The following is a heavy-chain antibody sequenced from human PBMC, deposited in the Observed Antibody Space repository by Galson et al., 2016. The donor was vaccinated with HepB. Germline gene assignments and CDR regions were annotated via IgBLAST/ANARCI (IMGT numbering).Heavy chain of an antibody. CDR2: IYHSGTA. CDR1: GDSISSGDW. Sequence: ETLSLTCTVCGDSISSGDWWRWVRQPPGKGLEWIGEIYHSGTANYNPSLKSRVTISVDKSKNQFFLTVHSVTAADSAVYYCARLPTGTRWDPGRYWYLDVWGRGTLVTVSS. J-gene: IGHJ2*01. V-gene: IGHV4-4*02. CDR3: ARLPTGTRWDPGRYWYLDV. D-gene: IGHD3-9*01.